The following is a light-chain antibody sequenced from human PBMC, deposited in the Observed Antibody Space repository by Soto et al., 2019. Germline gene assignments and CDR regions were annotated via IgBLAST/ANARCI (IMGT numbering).Light chain of an antibody. CDR1: QDISNY. CDR3: QQSYSTPIT. J-gene: IGKJ5*01. V-gene: IGKV1-39*01. CDR2: DAS. Sequence: DIHMTQSPSSLSSSVGDRGTITFQASQDISNYLNWYQQKPGKAPKLLIYDASNLETGVPSRFSGSGSGTDFTLTISSLQPEDFATYYCQQSYSTPITFGQGTRLEIK.